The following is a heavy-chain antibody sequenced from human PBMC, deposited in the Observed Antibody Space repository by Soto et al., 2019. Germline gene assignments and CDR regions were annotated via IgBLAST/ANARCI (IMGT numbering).Heavy chain of an antibody. D-gene: IGHD6-19*01. CDR1: GGTFINYA. CDR3: AREVAVASYSFDF. J-gene: IGHJ4*02. Sequence: SVKVSCKASGGTFINYALSWVRQAPGQGLEWVGGIIPIFNSATYAQKFQGRVTITADDSTSTAYMELRSLRPDDTAVFYCAREVAVASYSFDFWGQGTLVTVSS. V-gene: IGHV1-69*13. CDR2: IIPIFNSA.